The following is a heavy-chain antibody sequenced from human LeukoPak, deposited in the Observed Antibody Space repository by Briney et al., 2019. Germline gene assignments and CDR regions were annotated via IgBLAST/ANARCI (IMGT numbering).Heavy chain of an antibody. J-gene: IGHJ4*02. CDR3: AKRGDYFSSGSYYPFDY. V-gene: IGHV3-23*01. Sequence: GGSLRLSCAASGFTFSSYAMSWVRQAPGKGLEWVSTMLGSGATTYYADSMRGRFTISRDNSKNTLYLQMNSLRAEDTAVYYCAKRGDYFSSGSYYPFDYWGQGSLVTVSS. CDR1: GFTFSSYA. D-gene: IGHD3-10*01. CDR2: MLGSGATT.